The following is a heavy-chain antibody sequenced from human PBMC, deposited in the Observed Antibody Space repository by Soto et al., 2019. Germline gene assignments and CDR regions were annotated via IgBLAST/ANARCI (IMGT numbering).Heavy chain of an antibody. Sequence: SVKVSCKASGGTFSSYTISWVRQAPGQGLEWMGRIIPILGIANYAQKFQGRVTVTADKSTSTAYMELSSLRSEDTAVYYCARDLLALPIGMNAFDIWGQGTMVTVSS. CDR2: IIPILGIA. D-gene: IGHD3-3*01. J-gene: IGHJ3*02. V-gene: IGHV1-69*04. CDR3: ARDLLALPIGMNAFDI. CDR1: GGTFSSYT.